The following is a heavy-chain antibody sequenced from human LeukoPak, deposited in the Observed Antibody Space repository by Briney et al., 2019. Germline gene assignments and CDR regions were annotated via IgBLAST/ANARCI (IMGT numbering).Heavy chain of an antibody. J-gene: IGHJ4*02. CDR3: ARVPTIAAAGTGY. D-gene: IGHD6-13*01. CDR2: IYYSGST. V-gene: IGHV4-31*03. CDR1: GGSISSGGYS. Sequence: SETLSLTCTVSGGSISSGGYSWSWIRQHPGKGLEWIGYIYYSGSTYYNPSLKSRVTISVDTSKNQFSLKLSSVTAADTAVYYCARVPTIAAAGTGYWGQGTLVTVSS.